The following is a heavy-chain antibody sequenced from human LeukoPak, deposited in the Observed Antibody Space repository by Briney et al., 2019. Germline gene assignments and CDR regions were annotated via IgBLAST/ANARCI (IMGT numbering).Heavy chain of an antibody. V-gene: IGHV3-7*01. Sequence: GGSLRLSCAASEFTSSAFWMTWVRRPPGKGLEWVANINKDGTEKEYVDSWKGRFSIFRDNAKNSVFLQMNSLRAEDTAVYYCAIFAGAVPGNLLLWGKGTTVIVSA. CDR1: EFTSSAFW. CDR2: INKDGTEK. J-gene: IGHJ6*04. D-gene: IGHD2-8*02. CDR3: AIFAGAVPGNLLL.